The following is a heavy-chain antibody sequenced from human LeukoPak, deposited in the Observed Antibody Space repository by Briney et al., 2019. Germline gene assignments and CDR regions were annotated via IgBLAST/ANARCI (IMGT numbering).Heavy chain of an antibody. CDR2: IYYSGST. CDR1: GGSISSYY. CDR3: ARAAYYYGSGSYYPSFGYYYYMDV. J-gene: IGHJ6*03. D-gene: IGHD3-10*01. V-gene: IGHV4-59*01. Sequence: PSETLSLTCTVSGGSISSYYWSWIRQPPGKGLEWIGYIYYSGSTNYNPSLKSRVTISVDRSKNQFSLKLSSVTAADTAVYYCARAAYYYGSGSYYPSFGYYYYMDVWGKGTTVTISS.